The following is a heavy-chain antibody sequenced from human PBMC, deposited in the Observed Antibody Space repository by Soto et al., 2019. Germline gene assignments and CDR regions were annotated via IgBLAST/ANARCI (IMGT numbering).Heavy chain of an antibody. CDR3: ARMEMTSYDFGY. CDR1: GGSISSYY. D-gene: IGHD5-12*01. V-gene: IGHV4-59*08. Sequence: QVQLQESGPGLVKPSETLSLTCTVSGGSISSYYWSWIRQPPGKGLEWIGYIYYSGSTNYNPSLKSRVTISVDTSKNQFSPKLSSVTAADTAVYYCARMEMTSYDFGYWGQGTLVTVSS. CDR2: IYYSGST. J-gene: IGHJ4*02.